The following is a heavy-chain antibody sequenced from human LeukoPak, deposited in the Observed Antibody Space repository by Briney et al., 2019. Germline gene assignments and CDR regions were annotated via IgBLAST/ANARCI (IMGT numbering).Heavy chain of an antibody. CDR2: ISGSGGST. CDR3: AKLADQIAAAGIGYYYYGMDV. CDR1: GFTFSSYA. Sequence: GGSLRLSCAASGFTFSSYAMSWVRQAPGKGLEWVSAISGSGGSTYCADSVKGRFTISRDNSKNTLYLQMNSLRAEDTAVYYCAKLADQIAAAGIGYYYYGMDVWGLGTTVTVSS. D-gene: IGHD6-13*01. J-gene: IGHJ6*02. V-gene: IGHV3-23*01.